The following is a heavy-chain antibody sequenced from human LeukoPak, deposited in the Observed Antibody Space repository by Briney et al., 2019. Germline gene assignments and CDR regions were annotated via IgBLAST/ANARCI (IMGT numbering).Heavy chain of an antibody. J-gene: IGHJ4*02. Sequence: GASVKVSCKASGYTFTTYFMHWVRQAPGQWLEWMGIIHTSGGTTKYAQKFQDRVTMTRDTSTNTVYMELSSLKFDDTAVYYCAREGGDGGPFDYWGQGTLVTVSS. D-gene: IGHD4-23*01. CDR3: AREGGDGGPFDY. CDR1: GYTFTTYF. V-gene: IGHV1-46*01. CDR2: IHTSGGTT.